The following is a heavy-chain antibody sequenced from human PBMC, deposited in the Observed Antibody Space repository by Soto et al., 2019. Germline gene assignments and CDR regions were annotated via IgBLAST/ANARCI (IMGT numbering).Heavy chain of an antibody. J-gene: IGHJ4*02. CDR1: GFTFSSYG. CDR3: ATENSGSPDY. D-gene: IGHD1-26*01. V-gene: IGHV3-30*03. CDR2: ISYDGSNK. Sequence: QVQLVESGGGVVQPGRSLRLSCAASGFTFSSYGMHWVRQAPGKGLEWVAVISYDGSNKYYADSVKGRFTISRDNSKNTLYLQMNSLRAEDTAVYYCATENSGSPDYWSQGTLLTVSS.